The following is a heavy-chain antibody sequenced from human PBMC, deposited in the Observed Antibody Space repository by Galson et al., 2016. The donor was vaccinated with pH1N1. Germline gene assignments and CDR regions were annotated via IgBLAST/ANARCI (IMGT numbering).Heavy chain of an antibody. Sequence: QSGAEVKKPGESLKISCKASGYRFTSFWIAWVRQEPGKGLEWVGVVNPGGSTIRYSPPFQGQVTISSDKSINSAYLQWSSLKASDTATYYCARQDAFGDYRGDALDIWGQGTRVIVSS. J-gene: IGHJ3*02. CDR3: ARQDAFGDYRGDALDI. CDR2: VNPGGSTI. CDR1: GYRFTSFW. V-gene: IGHV5-51*01. D-gene: IGHD4-17*01.